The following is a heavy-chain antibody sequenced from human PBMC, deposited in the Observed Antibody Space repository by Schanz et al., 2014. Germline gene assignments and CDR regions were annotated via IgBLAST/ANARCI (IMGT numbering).Heavy chain of an antibody. V-gene: IGHV3-33*06. CDR2: VCYDGSKE. CDR1: GFTFSSYG. J-gene: IGHJ4*02. CDR3: VKGTDAY. Sequence: LVESGGGVVQPGRSLRLSCAASGFTFSSYGMHWVRQVPGKGLEWVAVVCYDGSKEYTADSVKGRFTVSRDNSKNTVYLQMNSLRTEDTAMYYCVKGTDAYWGQGTLVTVSS.